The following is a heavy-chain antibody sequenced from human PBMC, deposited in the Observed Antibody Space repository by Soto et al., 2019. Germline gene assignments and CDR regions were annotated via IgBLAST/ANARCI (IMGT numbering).Heavy chain of an antibody. D-gene: IGHD3-3*01. J-gene: IGHJ6*02. CDR3: ARDQVSGDFWSGPKGYYGMDV. CDR1: GGSISDYF. CDR2: VYYTGNT. Sequence: SETLSLTCTVSGGSISDYFWSWIRQPPGKGLEWIGYVYYTGNTNSIPSLKSRVTISVDTSKNQFSLKLSSVTAADTAVYYCARDQVSGDFWSGPKGYYGMDVWGQGTTVTVSS. V-gene: IGHV4-59*12.